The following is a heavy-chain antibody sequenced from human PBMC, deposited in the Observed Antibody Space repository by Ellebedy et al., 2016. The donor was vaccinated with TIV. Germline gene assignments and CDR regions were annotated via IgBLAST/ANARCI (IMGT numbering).Heavy chain of an antibody. D-gene: IGHD3-3*01. CDR3: ARDIGVSYGMDV. CDR1: GGSISSYY. J-gene: IGHJ6*02. V-gene: IGHV4-59*01. CDR2: IYYSGST. Sequence: MPSETLSLTCTVSGGSISSYYWSWIRQPPGKGLEWIGYIYYSGSTNYNPSLKSRVTISVDTSKNQLSLKLSSATAADTAVYYCARDIGVSYGMDVWGQGTTVTVSS.